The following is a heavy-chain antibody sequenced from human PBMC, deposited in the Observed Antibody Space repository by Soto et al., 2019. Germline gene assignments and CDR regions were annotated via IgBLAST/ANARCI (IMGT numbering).Heavy chain of an antibody. J-gene: IGHJ6*02. V-gene: IGHV3-7*05. D-gene: IGHD2-8*01. CDR1: GCTFSSYW. Sequence: GGALRLSWAASGCTFSSYWMSWGRQAPGKGLEWVANIKQDGSEKYYVDSVKGRFTISRDNAKNSLYLQMNSLRAEDTAVYYCARYRIVLMVCATFGTRRGMDVWGQGTTVTVSS. CDR3: ARYRIVLMVCATFGTRRGMDV. CDR2: IKQDGSEK.